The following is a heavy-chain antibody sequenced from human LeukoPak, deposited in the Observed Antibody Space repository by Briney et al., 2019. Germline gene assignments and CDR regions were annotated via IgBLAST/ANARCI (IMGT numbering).Heavy chain of an antibody. Sequence: MTSETLSLTCTVSLDSTTSNFWSWVRQPPGKGLEWIGEIHRSGSTNYNPSLQSRVTISIGRSKNQIALELSSVTAADTAVYYCAREIVGGFNPGAYWGQGTLVTVSS. J-gene: IGHJ4*02. CDR3: AREIVGGFNPGAY. CDR1: LDSTTSNF. D-gene: IGHD1-14*01. V-gene: IGHV4-4*02. CDR2: IHRSGST.